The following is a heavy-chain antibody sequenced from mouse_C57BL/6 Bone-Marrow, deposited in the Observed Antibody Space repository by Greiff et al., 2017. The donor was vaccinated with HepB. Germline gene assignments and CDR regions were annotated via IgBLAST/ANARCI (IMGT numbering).Heavy chain of an antibody. V-gene: IGHV5-4*01. J-gene: IGHJ3*01. D-gene: IGHD2-3*01. CDR2: ISDGGSYT. CDR1: GFTFSSYA. CDR3: ARGWLLPTAWFAY. Sequence: EVHLVESGGGLVKPGGSLKLTCAASGFTFSSYAMSWVRQTPEKRLEWVATISDGGSYTYYPDNVKGQFTISRDNAKNNLYLQMSHLKSEDTAMYYCARGWLLPTAWFAYWGQGTLVTVSA.